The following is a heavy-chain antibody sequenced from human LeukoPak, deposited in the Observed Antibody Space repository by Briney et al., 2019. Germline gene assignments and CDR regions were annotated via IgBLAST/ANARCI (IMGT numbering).Heavy chain of an antibody. D-gene: IGHD5-12*01. CDR3: ARGGTWLRPLDY. J-gene: IGHJ4*02. Sequence: SGTLSLTCTVSGGSISSYYWSWIRQPPGKGLEWIGYIYYSGSTNYNPSLKSRVIISVDTSKNQFSLKLSSVTAADTAVYYCARGGTWLRPLDYWGQGTLVTVSS. V-gene: IGHV4-59*01. CDR2: IYYSGST. CDR1: GGSISSYY.